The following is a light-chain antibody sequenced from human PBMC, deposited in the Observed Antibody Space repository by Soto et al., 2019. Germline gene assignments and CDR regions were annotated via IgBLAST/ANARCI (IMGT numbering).Light chain of an antibody. J-gene: IGKJ2*01. CDR3: HQYNSWPPGT. Sequence: EIVLTQSPATLSLSPGGGATLSCSASQSVSSYLAWYQQEPGQAPRLLIYDASNRATGIPARFSGSGSGTEFTLTISSLQSEDFALYYCHQYNSWPPGTFGQGTKVDIK. V-gene: IGKV3-11*01. CDR1: QSVSSY. CDR2: DAS.